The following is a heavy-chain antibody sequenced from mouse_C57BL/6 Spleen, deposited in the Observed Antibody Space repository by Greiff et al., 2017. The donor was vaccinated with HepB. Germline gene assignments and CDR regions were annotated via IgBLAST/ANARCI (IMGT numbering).Heavy chain of an antibody. J-gene: IGHJ4*01. CDR1: GFTFSDYY. Sequence: EVKLMESGGGLVQPGGSLKLSCAASGFTFSDYYMYWVRQTPEKRLEWVAYISNGGGSTYYPDTVKGRFTISRDNAKNTLYLQMSRLKSEDTAMYDCARPGLIYYYGSSPYYYAMDYWGQGTSVTVSS. CDR3: ARPGLIYYYGSSPYYYAMDY. V-gene: IGHV5-12*01. CDR2: ISNGGGST. D-gene: IGHD1-1*01.